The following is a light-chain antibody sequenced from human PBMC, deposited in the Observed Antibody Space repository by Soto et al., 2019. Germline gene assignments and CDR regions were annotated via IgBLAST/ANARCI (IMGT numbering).Light chain of an antibody. CDR2: AAS. Sequence: DIQMTQSPSSLSASVGDIVTITCRASQSISSYLNWYQQKPGKAPKLLIYAASSLQSGVPSRFSGSGSGTDFTLTISSLQPEDFATYYCQQSYSTLGITFGPGTKVDIK. V-gene: IGKV1-39*01. CDR1: QSISSY. J-gene: IGKJ3*01. CDR3: QQSYSTLGIT.